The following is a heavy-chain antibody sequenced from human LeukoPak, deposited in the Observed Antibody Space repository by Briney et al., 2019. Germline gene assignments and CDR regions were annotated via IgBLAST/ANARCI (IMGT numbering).Heavy chain of an antibody. D-gene: IGHD2-2*01. CDR1: GGSISSGDYY. CDR2: IYYSGST. Sequence: SQTLSLTCTVSGGSISSGDYYWSWIRQPPGKDLEWIGYIYYSGSTYYNPSLKSRVTITVDTSKNQFSLKLSSVTAADTAVYYCARVVVVPAVVDYWGQGTLVTVSS. J-gene: IGHJ4*02. CDR3: ARVVVVPAVVDY. V-gene: IGHV4-30-4*01.